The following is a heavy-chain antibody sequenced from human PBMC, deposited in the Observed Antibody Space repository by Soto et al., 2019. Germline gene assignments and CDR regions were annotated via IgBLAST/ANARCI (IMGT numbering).Heavy chain of an antibody. J-gene: IGHJ4*02. CDR2: IYYSGTT. CDR3: ARGLLNSMVRGVTDC. CDR1: SASISSSSYT. D-gene: IGHD3-10*01. Sequence: PSETLSLTYTVSSASISSSSYTWGWIRQPPGKGLEWIGSIYYSGTTYYNPSLNSRLTISVDTSKNQFSMKLSSVTAADTAVYFCARGLLNSMVRGVTDCWGQGTLVTVSS. V-gene: IGHV4-39*07.